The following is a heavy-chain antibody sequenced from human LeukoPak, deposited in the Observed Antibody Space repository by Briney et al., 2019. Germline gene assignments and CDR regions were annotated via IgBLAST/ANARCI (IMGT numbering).Heavy chain of an antibody. CDR1: GGTFISYA. Sequence: SVTVSCKASGGTFISYAISWVRQAPGQGLEWMGRIIPILGIANYAQKLQGRVTITADKSTSTAYMELSSLRSEDTAVYYCARVGVTHWFDPWGQGTLVTVSS. CDR2: IIPILGIA. V-gene: IGHV1-69*04. J-gene: IGHJ5*02. D-gene: IGHD2-15*01. CDR3: ARVGVTHWFDP.